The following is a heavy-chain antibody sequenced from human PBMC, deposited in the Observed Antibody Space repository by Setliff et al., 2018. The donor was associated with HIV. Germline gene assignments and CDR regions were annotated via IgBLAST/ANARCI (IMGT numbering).Heavy chain of an antibody. Sequence: SETLSLTCTVSGGSSSSSSFYWGWIREPPGKGLEWIGSIYYSGNTYYNPSLKSRVTISVDTSKNQFSLKLSSVTAADTAVYYCARPFDWGSSHPLGYWSQGTLVTVSS. CDR1: GGSSSSSSFY. D-gene: IGHD3-9*01. CDR3: ARPFDWGSSHPLGY. CDR2: IYYSGNT. J-gene: IGHJ4*02. V-gene: IGHV4-39*01.